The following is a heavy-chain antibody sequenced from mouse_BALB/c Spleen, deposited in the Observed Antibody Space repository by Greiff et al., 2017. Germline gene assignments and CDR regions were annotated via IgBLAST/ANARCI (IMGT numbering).Heavy chain of an antibody. CDR3: ARTYYYGSSYYYAMDY. CDR2: IDPANGNT. Sequence: VQLQQSGAELVKPGASVKLSCTASGFNIKDTYMHWVKQRPEQGLEWIGRIDPANGNTKYDPKFQGKATLTADTSSNTAYLQLSSLTSEGTAVYYCARTYYYGSSYYYAMDYWGQGTSVTVSA. D-gene: IGHD1-1*01. J-gene: IGHJ4*01. CDR1: GFNIKDTY. V-gene: IGHV14-3*02.